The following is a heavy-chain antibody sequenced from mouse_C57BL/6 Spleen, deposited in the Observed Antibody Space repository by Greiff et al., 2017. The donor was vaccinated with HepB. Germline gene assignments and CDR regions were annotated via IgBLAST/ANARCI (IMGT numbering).Heavy chain of an antibody. CDR1: GYTFTSYW. V-gene: IGHV1-69*01. J-gene: IGHJ4*01. Sequence: QVQLQQPGAELVMPGASVKLSCKASGYTFTSYWMHWVKQRPGQGLEWIGEIDPSDSYTNYNQKFKGKSTLTVDKSSSTAYMQLSSLTSEDSAVYYCARKLRNAMDYWGQRTSVTVSS. D-gene: IGHD1-3*01. CDR3: ARKLRNAMDY. CDR2: IDPSDSYT.